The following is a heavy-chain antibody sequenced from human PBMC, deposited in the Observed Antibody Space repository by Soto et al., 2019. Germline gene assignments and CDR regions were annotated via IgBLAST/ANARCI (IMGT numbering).Heavy chain of an antibody. V-gene: IGHV3-11*01. CDR1: GLSFSDYY. CDR3: AKDLYRYRDVGVVIGGTQVDS. CDR2: ITSSSSTI. J-gene: IGHJ5*01. D-gene: IGHD3-3*01. Sequence: GGSLRLSCAASGLSFSDYYMSWIRQAPGKGLEWIAYITSSSSTIYYADSVKGRFTISRNDAKNSLYLQLDSLRAEDTAVYYCAKDLYRYRDVGVVIGGTQVDSWGQGSMVTVSS.